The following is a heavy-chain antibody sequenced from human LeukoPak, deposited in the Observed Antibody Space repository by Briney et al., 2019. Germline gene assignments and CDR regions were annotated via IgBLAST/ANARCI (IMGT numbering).Heavy chain of an antibody. D-gene: IGHD5-24*01. CDR1: GFTFSSYS. CDR2: ISSSSSYI. CDR3: ARDLDGYNAFDY. Sequence: PGGSLRLSCAASGFTFSSYSMNWVRQAPGKGLEWVSSISSSSSYIYYADSVKGRLTISRDNAKNSLYLQMNSLRAEDTAVYYCARDLDGYNAFDYWGQGTLVTVSS. V-gene: IGHV3-21*01. J-gene: IGHJ4*02.